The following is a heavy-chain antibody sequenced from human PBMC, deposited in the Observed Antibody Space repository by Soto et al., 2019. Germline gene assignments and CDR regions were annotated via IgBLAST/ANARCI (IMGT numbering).Heavy chain of an antibody. CDR3: AKDSSSGWYYFDY. J-gene: IGHJ4*02. Sequence: PGGSLRLSCAASGFTFSSYAMSWVRQAPGKGLEWVSAISGSGGSTYYADSVKGRFTISRDNSKSTLYLQMNSLRAEDTAVYYCAKDSSSGWYYFDYWGQGTLVTVSS. CDR2: ISGSGGST. V-gene: IGHV3-23*01. CDR1: GFTFSSYA. D-gene: IGHD6-19*01.